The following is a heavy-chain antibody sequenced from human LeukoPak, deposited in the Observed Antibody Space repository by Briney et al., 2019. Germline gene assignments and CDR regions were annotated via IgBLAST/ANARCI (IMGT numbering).Heavy chain of an antibody. V-gene: IGHV1-69*13. J-gene: IGHJ5*02. Sequence: GASVKVSCKASGGTFSSYAISWVRQAPGQGLEWMGGIIPIFGTANYAQKFQGRVTITADESTSTAYMELSSLRSEDTAVYYCAREGYYDSSGYVWFDPWGQGTLVTVSS. CDR3: AREGYYDSSGYVWFDP. D-gene: IGHD3-22*01. CDR1: GGTFSSYA. CDR2: IIPIFGTA.